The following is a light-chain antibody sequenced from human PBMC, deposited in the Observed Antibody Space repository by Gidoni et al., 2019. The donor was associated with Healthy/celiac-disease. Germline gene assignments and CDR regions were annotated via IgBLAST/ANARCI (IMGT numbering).Light chain of an antibody. CDR1: RSNFGAGYD. CDR2: GNT. V-gene: IGLV1-40*01. Sequence: QSVLTQPPSLSVAPGQRVTSPCTGWRSNFGAGYDVHWYQQLPGTTPRLLIYGNTLRPSGVPDRCSASKSGTSASLAITGLQAEDEATYYCQAFDSSLRGPVFGGGTRLTVL. CDR3: QAFDSSLRGPV. J-gene: IGLJ2*01.